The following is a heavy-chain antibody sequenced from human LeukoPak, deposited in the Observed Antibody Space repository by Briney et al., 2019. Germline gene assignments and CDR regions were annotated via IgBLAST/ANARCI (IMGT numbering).Heavy chain of an antibody. J-gene: IGHJ5*02. D-gene: IGHD3-10*01. CDR2: INPSGGST. CDR3: ARTPRGSGSYTRFDP. V-gene: IGHV1-46*01. Sequence: ASVKVSCKASGYTFTSYYMHWVRQAPGQGLEWMGIINPSGGSTSYAQKFQGRVTMTRDTSTSTVYMELSSLRSEDTAVYYCARTPRGSGSYTRFDPWGQGTLVTVSS. CDR1: GYTFTSYY.